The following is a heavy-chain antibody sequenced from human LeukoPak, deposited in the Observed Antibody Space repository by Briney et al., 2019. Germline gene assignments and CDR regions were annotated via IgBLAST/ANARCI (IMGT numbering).Heavy chain of an antibody. CDR1: GITFSTYT. CDR2: IKSKTGGGTT. D-gene: IGHD6-25*01. Sequence: GGSLRLSCAASGITFSTYTMNWVRQAPGKGLEWVGRIKSKTGGGTTDYAAPVKGRFTISRDDSKNTLYLQMNSLKTEDTAVYYCTTYIAATATGAWGQGTLVTVSS. CDR3: TTYIAATATGA. V-gene: IGHV3-15*07. J-gene: IGHJ4*02.